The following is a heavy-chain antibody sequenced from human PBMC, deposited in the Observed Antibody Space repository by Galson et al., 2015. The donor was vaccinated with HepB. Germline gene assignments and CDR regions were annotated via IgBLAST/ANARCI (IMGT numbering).Heavy chain of an antibody. CDR3: ARGRTYGSGSYWGGVDY. D-gene: IGHD3-10*01. CDR1: GYTFTSYD. CDR2: MNPNSGNT. V-gene: IGHV1-8*01. Sequence: SVKVSCKASGYTFTSYDINWVRQATGQGLEWMGWMNPNSGNTGYAQKFQGRVTMTRNTSISTAYVELSSLRSEDTAVYYCARGRTYGSGSYWGGVDYWGQGTLVTVSS. J-gene: IGHJ4*02.